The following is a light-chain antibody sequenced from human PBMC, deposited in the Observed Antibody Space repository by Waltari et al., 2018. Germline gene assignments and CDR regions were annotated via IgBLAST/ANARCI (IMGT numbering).Light chain of an antibody. CDR1: QSISSY. CDR3: QQSYSTPGIT. CDR2: AAS. V-gene: IGKV1-39*01. Sequence: DIQMTQSPSSLSAYVGDRVTIPRRASQSISSYLNWYQQRPGKATKLLIYAASSLQSGVPSRFSGSGSGTDFTLTISSLQPEDFATYYCQQSYSTPGITFGQGTRLEIK. J-gene: IGKJ5*01.